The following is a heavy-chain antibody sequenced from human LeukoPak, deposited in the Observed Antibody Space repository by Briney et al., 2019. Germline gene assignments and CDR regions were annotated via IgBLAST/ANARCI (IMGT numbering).Heavy chain of an antibody. D-gene: IGHD1-7*01. Sequence: ASVKVSCKVSGYTLTELSMHWVRQAPGKGLEWMGGFDPEDGETIYAQKFQGRVTMTTDTSTSTAYMELRSLRSDDTAVYYCARSKGKPGTTIPYDYWGQGTLVTVSS. CDR3: ARSKGKPGTTIPYDY. V-gene: IGHV1-24*01. CDR2: FDPEDGET. CDR1: GYTLTELS. J-gene: IGHJ4*02.